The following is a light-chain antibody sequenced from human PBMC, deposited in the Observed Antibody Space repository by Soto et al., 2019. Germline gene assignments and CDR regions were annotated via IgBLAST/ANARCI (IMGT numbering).Light chain of an antibody. Sequence: DIQMTQSPSTLSASVGDRVTITCRASQGLNNDLAWYQQKPGKAPNLLIYDASTLERGVPSRFSGTGSGTEFTLTISSLQPDDFESYYCQQYHTSSITFGQGTRLEIK. CDR3: QQYHTSSIT. CDR1: QGLNND. V-gene: IGKV1-5*01. J-gene: IGKJ5*01. CDR2: DAS.